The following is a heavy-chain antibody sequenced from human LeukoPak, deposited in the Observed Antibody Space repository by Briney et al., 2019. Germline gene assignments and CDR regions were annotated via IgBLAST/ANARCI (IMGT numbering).Heavy chain of an antibody. CDR2: IYYTGNT. CDR1: GGSITDSSYY. Sequence: SETLSLTCTVSGGSITDSSYYWGWIRQPPGKGLEWIGSIYYTGNTYYNLFFKSRVTMSIDTSKKQFSLKVTFLTAADTAVYYCARGVYDDYSTNWFDPWGQGTLVIVSS. V-gene: IGHV4-39*07. CDR3: ARGVYDDYSTNWFDP. D-gene: IGHD4-17*01. J-gene: IGHJ5*02.